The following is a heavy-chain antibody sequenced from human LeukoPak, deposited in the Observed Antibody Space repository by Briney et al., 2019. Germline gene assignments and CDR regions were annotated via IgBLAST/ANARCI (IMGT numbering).Heavy chain of an antibody. CDR3: AREGYYGSGSYYHSVDGMDV. D-gene: IGHD3-10*01. J-gene: IGHJ6*04. V-gene: IGHV3-48*03. Sequence: PGGSLRLSCAASGFTFSSYEMNWVRQAPGKGLEWVSYISSSGSTIYYADSVKGRFTISRDNAKNSLYLQMNSLRAEDTAVYYCAREGYYGSGSYYHSVDGMDVWGKGTTVTVSS. CDR2: ISSSGSTI. CDR1: GFTFSSYE.